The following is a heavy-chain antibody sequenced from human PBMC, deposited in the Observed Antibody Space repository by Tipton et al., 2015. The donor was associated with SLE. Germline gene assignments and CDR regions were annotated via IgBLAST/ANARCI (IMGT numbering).Heavy chain of an antibody. Sequence: TLSLTCTVSGGSISSYYWSWIRQPPGKGLEWIGYIYYSGSTNYNPSPKSRVTISVDTSKNQFSLKLSSVTAADTAVYYCAREARGGYDSSGYHYWGQGTLVTVSS. CDR1: GGSISSYY. V-gene: IGHV4-59*01. CDR3: AREARGGYDSSGYHY. J-gene: IGHJ4*02. D-gene: IGHD3-22*01. CDR2: IYYSGST.